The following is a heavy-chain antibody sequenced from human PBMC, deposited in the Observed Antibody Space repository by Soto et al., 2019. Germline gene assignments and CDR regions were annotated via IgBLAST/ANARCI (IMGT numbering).Heavy chain of an antibody. Sequence: QVQLQESGPGLVKPSETLSLTCTVSGGSITSYYWSWIRQPPGKGLEWIGYIHNSGRTSYNPSLQSRVTISADVSKNQCSLDLRSVTAADTAVYYCARRWSGTDYWGHGTLVTVSS. D-gene: IGHD3-10*01. CDR2: IHNSGRT. J-gene: IGHJ4*01. CDR3: ARRWSGTDY. V-gene: IGHV4-59*01. CDR1: GGSITSYY.